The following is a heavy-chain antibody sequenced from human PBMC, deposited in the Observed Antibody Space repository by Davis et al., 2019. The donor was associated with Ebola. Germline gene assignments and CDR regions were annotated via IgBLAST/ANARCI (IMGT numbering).Heavy chain of an antibody. V-gene: IGHV3-7*03. CDR1: GFTFSIYW. CDR2: IKPDGSEK. J-gene: IGHJ3*02. D-gene: IGHD4-17*01. CDR3: AKVLTIYSYGDYDTFDI. Sequence: PGGSLRLSCAASGFTFSIYWMTLVRQAPGTGLEWVANIKPDGSEKYYLDSVKGRFTISRDNAKNTLYLQMNSLRAEDTAVYYCAKVLTIYSYGDYDTFDIWGQGTMVTVSS.